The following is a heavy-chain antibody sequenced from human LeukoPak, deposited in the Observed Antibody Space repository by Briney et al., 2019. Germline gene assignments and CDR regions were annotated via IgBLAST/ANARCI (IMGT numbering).Heavy chain of an antibody. Sequence: PGGSLRLSCAASGFTFSSYSMNWVRQAPGKGLEWVSSISSSSSYIYYADSVKGRFTISRDNAKNSLYLQMNSLRAEDTAVYYCARDRATTRRSAFDIWGQGTMVTVSS. CDR2: ISSSSSYI. D-gene: IGHD1-26*01. V-gene: IGHV3-21*01. CDR1: GFTFSSYS. J-gene: IGHJ3*02. CDR3: ARDRATTRRSAFDI.